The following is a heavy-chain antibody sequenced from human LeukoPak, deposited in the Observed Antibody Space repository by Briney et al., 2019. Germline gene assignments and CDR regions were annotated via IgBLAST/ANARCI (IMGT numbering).Heavy chain of an antibody. CDR3: ATGSDILTGYFVQ. J-gene: IGHJ4*02. CDR2: IIPMLGIP. V-gene: IGHV1-69*04. Sequence: GASVKVSCKASGGTFTSYSFAWVRQAPGQGLQWVGRIIPMLGIPHYAKTFQGRVTITADKATSTAYMELSSLRSEDTAVYYCATGSDILTGYFVQWGQGTLVTVSS. D-gene: IGHD3-9*01. CDR1: GGTFTSYS.